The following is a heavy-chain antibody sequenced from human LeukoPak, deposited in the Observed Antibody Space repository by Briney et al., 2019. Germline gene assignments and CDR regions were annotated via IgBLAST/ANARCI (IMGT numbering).Heavy chain of an antibody. CDR3: ARVLPVPYLLDS. CDR1: GHSSTRGYY. V-gene: IGHV4-38-2*01. CDR2: FFPSEKS. D-gene: IGHD2-2*02. Sequence: PAETLSLTCAISGHSSTRGYYWAWFRQSPGKGLEWIATFFPSEKSFYNASLKSRVIMSLDTSKSQFSLNLTSVTAADTAVYYCARVLPVPYLLDSWGQGTHVTVSS. J-gene: IGHJ4*02.